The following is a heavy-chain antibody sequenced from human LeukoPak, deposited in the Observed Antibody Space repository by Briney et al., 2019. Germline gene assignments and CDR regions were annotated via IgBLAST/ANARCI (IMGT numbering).Heavy chain of an antibody. J-gene: IGHJ6*03. CDR3: ARGGMLGSGSYYLTYYYYYYMDV. V-gene: IGHV1-18*01. CDR2: ISAYNGNT. D-gene: IGHD3-10*01. Sequence: ASVKVSCKASGYTFTNYGISWVRQAPGQGLEWMGWISAYNGNTDYAQRLQGRVTITADESTSTAYMELSSLRSEDTAVYYCARGGMLGSGSYYLTYYYYYYMDVWGKGTTVTVSS. CDR1: GYTFTNYG.